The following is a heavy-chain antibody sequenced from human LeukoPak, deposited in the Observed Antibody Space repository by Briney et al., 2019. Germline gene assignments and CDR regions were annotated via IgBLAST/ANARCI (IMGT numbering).Heavy chain of an antibody. J-gene: IGHJ2*01. Sequence: PSETLSLTCTVSGGSISSYSWGWIRQPPGKGLEWIGSIYYSGSTYYNPSLKSRVTISVDTSKNQFSLKLSSVTASDTAVYYCATQPSGDVVPIYTGYWYFDLWGRGTLVTVSS. D-gene: IGHD5-12*01. CDR3: ATQPSGDVVPIYTGYWYFDL. V-gene: IGHV4-39*01. CDR1: GGSISSYS. CDR2: IYYSGST.